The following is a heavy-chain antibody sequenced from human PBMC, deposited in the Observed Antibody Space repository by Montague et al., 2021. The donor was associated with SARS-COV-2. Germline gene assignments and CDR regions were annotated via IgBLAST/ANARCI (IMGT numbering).Heavy chain of an antibody. V-gene: IGHV6-1*01. CDR2: PYYRSQWYN. CDR3: ARVNSSSWYFDY. Sequence: CAISGDSVSRNRAAWNCISPSPSILLERLGRPYYRSQWYNDYAISVKSRITINPDTSKNQFSLQLNSVTPEDTAVYYCARVNSSSWYFDYWGQGILVTVSS. CDR1: GDSVSRNRAA. J-gene: IGHJ4*02. D-gene: IGHD6-13*01.